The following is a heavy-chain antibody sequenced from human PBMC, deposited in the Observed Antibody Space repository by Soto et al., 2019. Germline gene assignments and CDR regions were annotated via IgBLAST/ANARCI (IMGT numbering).Heavy chain of an antibody. CDR3: ARGGSGALTAAAGRTNWFDP. J-gene: IGHJ5*02. V-gene: IGHV3-9*01. CDR1: GFTFDDYA. D-gene: IGHD6-13*01. Sequence: EVQLVESGGGVVQPGRSLRLSCTGSGFTFDDYAMYWVRQRPGAGLEWVAGISWSSGNIAHADSVKGRFTVSRDNDMRFRYLQMNSLRVEDTAMYYCARGGSGALTAAAGRTNWFDPWGQGTLVIVSS. CDR2: ISWSSGNI.